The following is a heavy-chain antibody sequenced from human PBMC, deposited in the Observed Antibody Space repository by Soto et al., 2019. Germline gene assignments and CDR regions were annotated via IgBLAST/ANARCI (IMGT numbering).Heavy chain of an antibody. D-gene: IGHD3-3*01. CDR3: ARDQLSDFWSGYYIRGFYYGMDV. V-gene: IGHV1-18*04. Sequence: GASVKVSCKASGYTFTSYGISWVLQSPLQWLEWMGCISAYNGNTNYAQKLQGRVTMTTDTSTSTAYMELRSLRSDDTAVYYCARDQLSDFWSGYYIRGFYYGMDVWGQGTTVTVSS. J-gene: IGHJ6*02. CDR1: GYTFTSYG. CDR2: ISAYNGNT.